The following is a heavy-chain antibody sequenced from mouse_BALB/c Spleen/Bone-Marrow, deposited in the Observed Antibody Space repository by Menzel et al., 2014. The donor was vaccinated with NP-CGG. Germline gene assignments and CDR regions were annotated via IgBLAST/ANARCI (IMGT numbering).Heavy chain of an antibody. D-gene: IGHD4-1*02. V-gene: IGHV1S81*02. J-gene: IGHJ2*01. CDR3: TSPQLGRDY. CDR2: INPSNGRT. Sequence: VQLQQSGAELVKPGASVKLSCKASGYTFTSYWMYWVKQRPGQGLEWIGEINPSNGRTDYNEKFKTKATLTVDSSSSTAYMQLSSLTSGDSAVYYCTSPQLGRDYWGQGTTLTVSS. CDR1: GYTFTSYW.